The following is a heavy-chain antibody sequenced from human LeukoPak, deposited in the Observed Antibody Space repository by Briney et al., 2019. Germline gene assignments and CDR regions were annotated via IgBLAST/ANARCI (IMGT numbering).Heavy chain of an antibody. D-gene: IGHD2-15*01. CDR1: GGTFSSYA. CDR2: IIPILGIA. Sequence: SVKVSCKASGGTFSSYAISWVRQAPGQGLEWMGRIIPILGIANYAQKFQGRVTITADKSTSTAYMELSSLRPEDTAVYYCARDSDIVVVVAASTPLDYWGQETLVTVSS. CDR3: ARDSDIVVVVAASTPLDY. V-gene: IGHV1-69*04. J-gene: IGHJ4*02.